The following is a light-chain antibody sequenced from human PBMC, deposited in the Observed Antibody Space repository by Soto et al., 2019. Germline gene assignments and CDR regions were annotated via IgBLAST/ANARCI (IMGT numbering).Light chain of an antibody. CDR1: SSDVGGYNY. V-gene: IGLV2-8*01. Sequence: QSVLTQPPSASGSPGQSVTISCTGTSSDVGGYNYVSWYQQYPGKAPKLMIYEVSKRPSGVPDRFSGSKSGNTASLTVSGLQAEDEADYYCSSYAGSNTSVFGTGTKVTVL. CDR3: SSYAGSNTSV. J-gene: IGLJ1*01. CDR2: EVS.